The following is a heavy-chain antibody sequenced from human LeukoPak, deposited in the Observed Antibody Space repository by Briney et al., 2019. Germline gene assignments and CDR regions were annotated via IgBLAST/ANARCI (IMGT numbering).Heavy chain of an antibody. CDR3: ARCHYGSGTYYMENWFDP. D-gene: IGHD3-10*01. CDR1: GGSFSGYY. V-gene: IGHV4-34*01. Sequence: PSETLSLTCDVHGGSFSGYYWSWIRQPPGKGLEWIGEINYSGSSNYNPSLKGRVTISVDTSKNHFSLELSSVTAADTAVYYCARCHYGSGTYYMENWFDPWGQGTLVTVSS. J-gene: IGHJ5*02. CDR2: INYSGSS.